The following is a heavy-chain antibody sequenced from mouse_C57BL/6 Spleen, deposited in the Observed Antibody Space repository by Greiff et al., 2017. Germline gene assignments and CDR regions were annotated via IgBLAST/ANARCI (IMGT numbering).Heavy chain of an antibody. J-gene: IGHJ2*01. CDR3: ARRDDYDGNFDY. CDR1: GYALSSYW. Sequence: VQLQQSGAELVKPGASVKISCKASGYALSSYWMNWVQQRPGKGLEWIGQLYPGDGDTNYNGKFKGKATLTADTSSSTAYMQLSSLTSEDSAVYFCARRDDYDGNFDYWGQGTTLTVAS. CDR2: LYPGDGDT. V-gene: IGHV1-80*01. D-gene: IGHD2-4*01.